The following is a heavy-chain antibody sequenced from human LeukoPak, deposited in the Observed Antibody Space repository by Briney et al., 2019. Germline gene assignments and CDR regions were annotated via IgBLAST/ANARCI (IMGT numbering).Heavy chain of an antibody. CDR2: IYFSGST. J-gene: IGHJ4*02. V-gene: IGHV4-59*01. CDR3: AVDRADCWSGRTFDY. CDR1: GGSISSYY. D-gene: IGHD3-3*01. Sequence: PSETLSLTCTVSGGSISSYYWSWIRQPPGKGLEWIGYIYFSGSTNYKPSLKSRVTISLDTSKNQFSLTLSSVAAADTAVYYCAVDRADCWSGRTFDYWGQGTLVTVSS.